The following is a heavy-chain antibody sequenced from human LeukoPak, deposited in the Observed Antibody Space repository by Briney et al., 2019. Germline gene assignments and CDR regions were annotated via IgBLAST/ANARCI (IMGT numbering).Heavy chain of an antibody. CDR3: AKSKSPYPMDYIFDF. V-gene: IGHV3-30*18. Sequence: TGGSLRLSCAASGFTFSSYGMHWVRQAPGKGLEWVAVISNDGSITKYGDSVKGRFTISRDNSKNTLYVQMNSLRTDDAAVYYCAKSKSPYPMDYIFDFWGQGTLVTVFS. D-gene: IGHD4-11*01. J-gene: IGHJ4*02. CDR1: GFTFSSYG. CDR2: ISNDGSIT.